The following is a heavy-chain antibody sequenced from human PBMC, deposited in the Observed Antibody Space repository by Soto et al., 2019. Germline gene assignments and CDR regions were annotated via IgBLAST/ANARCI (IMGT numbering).Heavy chain of an antibody. CDR3: ARHTPQKYSYGYDAFDI. Sequence: GESLKISCKGSGYSFTSYWIGWVRQMPGKGLEWMGIIYPGDSDTRYSPSFQGQVTISADKSISTAYLQWSSLKASDTAMYYCARHTPQKYSYGYDAFDIWGQGTMVTVSS. V-gene: IGHV5-51*01. D-gene: IGHD5-18*01. CDR1: GYSFTSYW. CDR2: IYPGDSDT. J-gene: IGHJ3*02.